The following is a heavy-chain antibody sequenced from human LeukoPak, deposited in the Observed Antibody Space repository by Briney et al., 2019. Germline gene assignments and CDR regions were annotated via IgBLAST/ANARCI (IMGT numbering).Heavy chain of an antibody. CDR2: ISVSGTI. V-gene: IGHV3-48*01. J-gene: IGHJ6*03. D-gene: IGHD3-16*01. CDR1: GFSLSTHS. CDR3: ATAPHGAPDYIDV. Sequence: GGSLRLSCAASGFSLSTHSLNWARQTPGKGLEWLSYISVSGTIHYADSVKGRFTISRDNGRNSLFLQMNRLRVGDTGVYFCATAPHGAPDYIDVWGRGTTVSVSS.